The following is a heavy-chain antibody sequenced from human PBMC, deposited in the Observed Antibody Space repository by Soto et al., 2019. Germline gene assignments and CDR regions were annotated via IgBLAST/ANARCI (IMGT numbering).Heavy chain of an antibody. CDR1: GGTFSTYT. CDR3: ARDSNAYGSGRTIDY. Sequence: QVQLVQSGAEVKKPGSSVKVSCKASGGTFSTYTVSWVRQAPGQGLEWMGRIVPILGVPNYAQRFQCRVTXXADNGTHTVNMGPRRLRSEDTAVYYCARDSNAYGSGRTIDYMGQGTLITVPS. D-gene: IGHD3-10*01. J-gene: IGHJ4*02. CDR2: IVPILGVP. V-gene: IGHV1-69*08.